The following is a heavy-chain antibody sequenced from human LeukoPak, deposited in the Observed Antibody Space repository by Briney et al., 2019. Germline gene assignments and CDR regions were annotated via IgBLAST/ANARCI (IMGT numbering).Heavy chain of an antibody. V-gene: IGHV4-59*01. J-gene: IGHJ2*01. Sequence: SETLSLTCTVSGGSISSYYWSWIRQPAGKGLEWIGYIYYSGSTNYNPSLKSRVTISVDTSKNQFSLKLSSVTAADTAVYYCARDPRDDSSGYYYGWYFDLWGRGTLVTVSS. CDR1: GGSISSYY. D-gene: IGHD3-22*01. CDR2: IYYSGST. CDR3: ARDPRDDSSGYYYGWYFDL.